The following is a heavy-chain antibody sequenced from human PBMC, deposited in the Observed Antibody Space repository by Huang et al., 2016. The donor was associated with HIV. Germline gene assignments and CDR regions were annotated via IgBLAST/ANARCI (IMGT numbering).Heavy chain of an antibody. Sequence: LLLRESGSGLVKTSETMSLSCTVAFASISGNSIYWTGGRQSPGKGLEWIASRRYGGRTYYNPALKSLVSMSVDTSRNQHFSLTLASVTAADTAVYFCASGPVIVSISRFYFEQWGPGSLVTV. D-gene: IGHD3-22*01. CDR3: ASGPVIVSISRFYFEQ. CDR2: RRYGGRT. CDR1: FASISGNSIY. V-gene: IGHV4-39*02. J-gene: IGHJ4*02.